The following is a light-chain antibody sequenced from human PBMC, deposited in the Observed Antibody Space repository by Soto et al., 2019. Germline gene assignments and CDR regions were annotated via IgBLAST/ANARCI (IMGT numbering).Light chain of an antibody. V-gene: IGKV3-15*01. Sequence: IGMTQSPATLSVSPGERATLSCRASQTIYSNVAWYQQRPGQPPRLLIYRASSRATGIPARFSGSGSGTEFTLTINSLQSEDFAVYYCQQYGSSLITFGQGTRLEIK. CDR2: RAS. CDR1: QTIYSN. CDR3: QQYGSSLIT. J-gene: IGKJ5*01.